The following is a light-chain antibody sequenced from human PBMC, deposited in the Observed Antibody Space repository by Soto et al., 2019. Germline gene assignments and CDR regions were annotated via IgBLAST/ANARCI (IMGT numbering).Light chain of an antibody. Sequence: QSALTQPASVSGSPGHSITISCAGTSSDVGGYNYVSWYQQLPGKAPQLVIYDVTHRPSGVSDRFSGSRSGNTASLTISGLQAEDEADYYCTSFTSGSTPYVLGNGTKVTVL. CDR2: DVT. J-gene: IGLJ1*01. V-gene: IGLV2-14*03. CDR3: TSFTSGSTPYV. CDR1: SSDVGGYNY.